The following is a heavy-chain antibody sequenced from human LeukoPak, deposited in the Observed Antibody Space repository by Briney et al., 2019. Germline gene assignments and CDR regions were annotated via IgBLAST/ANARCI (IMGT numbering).Heavy chain of an antibody. Sequence: SETLSLTCTVSGGSISSYYWSWIRQPAGKGLEWIGRIYTSGSTNYNPSLKSRVTMSVDTSKNQFSLKLSSVTAADTAVYYCAKGHGDYYYYYYMDVWGKGTTVTVSS. V-gene: IGHV4-4*07. CDR1: GGSISSYY. D-gene: IGHD4-17*01. CDR2: IYTSGST. CDR3: AKGHGDYYYYYYMDV. J-gene: IGHJ6*03.